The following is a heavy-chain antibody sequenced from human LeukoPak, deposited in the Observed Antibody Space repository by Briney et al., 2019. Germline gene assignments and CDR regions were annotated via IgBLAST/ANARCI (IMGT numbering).Heavy chain of an antibody. J-gene: IGHJ2*01. D-gene: IGHD3-22*01. CDR1: GFTVSSNY. V-gene: IGHV3-53*01. CDR2: IYSGGST. CDR3: ARDNRGPVSGYYYGVLVWYFDL. Sequence: GGSLRLSCAASGFTVSSNYMSWVRQAPGKGLEWVSVIYSGGSTYYADSVKGRSTISRDNSKNTLYLQMNSLRAEDTAVYYCARDNRGPVSGYYYGVLVWYFDLWGRGTLVTVSS.